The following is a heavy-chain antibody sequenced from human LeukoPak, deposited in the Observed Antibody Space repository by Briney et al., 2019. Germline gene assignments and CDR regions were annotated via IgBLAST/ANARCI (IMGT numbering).Heavy chain of an antibody. CDR2: IQCGGST. J-gene: IGHJ4*02. Sequence: GGSLRLSCPASGFTFRSNYMTWVRQAPGKGLGWVSVIQCGGSTYYANSVKRRITISRDNSKNTLNLQISNLRAEDTAVYYCARRSGSYSEDYWGQGTLVTVSS. CDR3: ARRSGSYSEDY. CDR1: GFTFRSNY. D-gene: IGHD1-26*01. V-gene: IGHV3-53*01.